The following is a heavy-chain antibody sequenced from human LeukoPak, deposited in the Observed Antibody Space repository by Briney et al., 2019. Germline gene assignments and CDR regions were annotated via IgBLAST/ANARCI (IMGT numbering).Heavy chain of an antibody. Sequence: ASVKVSCKASGYTFTDYYIHWVRQAPGQGLEWMGWISAYNGNTNYAQKLQGRVTMTTDTSTSTAYMELRSLRSDDTAVYYCARIGYCSSTSCPYYYYYGMDVWGQGTTVTVSS. CDR2: ISAYNGNT. D-gene: IGHD2-2*01. CDR1: GYTFTDYY. J-gene: IGHJ6*02. CDR3: ARIGYCSSTSCPYYYYYGMDV. V-gene: IGHV1-18*04.